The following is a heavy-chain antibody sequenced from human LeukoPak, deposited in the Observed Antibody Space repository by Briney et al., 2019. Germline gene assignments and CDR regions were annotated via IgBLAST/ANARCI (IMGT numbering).Heavy chain of an antibody. D-gene: IGHD2-8*01. J-gene: IGHJ4*02. Sequence: PGGSLRLSCAASGFTFSSYAMSWVRQAPGKGLEWVSAISGSGGSTYYADSVKGRCTISRDNSKNTLYLQMNSLRAEDTAVYYCAKGNIVLMVYANFDYWGQGTLVTVSS. CDR3: AKGNIVLMVYANFDY. CDR2: ISGSGGST. CDR1: GFTFSSYA. V-gene: IGHV3-23*01.